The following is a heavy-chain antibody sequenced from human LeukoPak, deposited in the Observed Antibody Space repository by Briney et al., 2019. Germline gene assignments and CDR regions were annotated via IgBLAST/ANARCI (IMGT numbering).Heavy chain of an antibody. CDR3: ARSSRELGGYAPWELMPPFDY. Sequence: GGSLRFSCAASGFIFISFAMSWVREAPGERLEWVSTIRRAGGATYYANSVKGRFTISRDYAKNSLFLQMNSLRAEDTAVYYCARSSRELGGYAPWELMPPFDYWGQGTLVTVSS. J-gene: IGHJ4*02. CDR2: IRRAGGAT. D-gene: IGHD1-7*01. V-gene: IGHV3-23*01. CDR1: GFIFISFA.